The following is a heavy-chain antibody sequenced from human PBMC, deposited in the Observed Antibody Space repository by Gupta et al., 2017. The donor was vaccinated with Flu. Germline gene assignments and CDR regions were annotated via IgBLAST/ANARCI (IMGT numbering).Heavy chain of an antibody. J-gene: IGHJ3*02. V-gene: IGHV4-59*01. D-gene: IGHD4-17*01. Sequence: SWIRQPPGKGLEWIGYIYYSGSTNYNPSLKSRVSISVDTSKNQFSLKLSSVTAADTAVYYCARETRRRAFDIWGQGTMVTVSS. CDR2: IYYSGST. CDR3: ARETRRRAFDI.